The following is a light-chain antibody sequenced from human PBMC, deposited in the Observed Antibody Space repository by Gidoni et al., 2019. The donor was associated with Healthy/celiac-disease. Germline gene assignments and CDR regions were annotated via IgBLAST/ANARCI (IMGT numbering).Light chain of an antibody. CDR1: QSISSY. CDR2: AAS. J-gene: IGKJ1*01. CDR3: QQSYSTPPT. V-gene: IGKV1-39*01. Sequence: DIHLTQSPSSLSASVGDRVTITCRASQSISSYLNWYQQKPGKAPKLLIYAASSLQSGVPSRFSGSGSGTDFTLTISRLQPEDVATYYCQQSYSTPPTFGQGTKVEIK.